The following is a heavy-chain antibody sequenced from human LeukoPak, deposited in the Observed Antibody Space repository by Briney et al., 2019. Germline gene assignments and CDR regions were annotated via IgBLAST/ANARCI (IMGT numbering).Heavy chain of an antibody. CDR1: GFTFSSYE. CDR2: ISSGGSTI. J-gene: IGHJ4*02. V-gene: IGHV3-48*03. CDR3: AISSSWFPRDY. Sequence: PGGSLRLSCEASGFTFSSYEMNWVRQAPGKGLEWVSYISSGGSTIYYADSVKGRFTISRDNAKNSLYLQMNSLRAEDTAVYYCAISSSWFPRDYWGQGTLVTVSS. D-gene: IGHD6-13*01.